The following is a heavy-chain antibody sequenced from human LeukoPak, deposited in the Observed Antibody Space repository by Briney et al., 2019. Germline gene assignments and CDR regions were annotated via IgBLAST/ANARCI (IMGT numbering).Heavy chain of an antibody. D-gene: IGHD2-15*01. J-gene: IGHJ4*02. CDR1: GFTFRSYW. V-gene: IGHV3-23*01. Sequence: GGSLRLSCEASGFTFRSYWMHWVRQAPGKGLEWVSAISGSGGSTYYADSVKGRFTISRDNSKNTLYLQMNSLRAEDTAVYYCAKAGAVVVVAAKFFDYWGQGTLVTVSS. CDR3: AKAGAVVVVAAKFFDY. CDR2: ISGSGGST.